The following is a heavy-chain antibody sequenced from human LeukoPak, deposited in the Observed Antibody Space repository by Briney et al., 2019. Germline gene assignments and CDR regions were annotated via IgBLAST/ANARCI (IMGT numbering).Heavy chain of an antibody. Sequence: SETLSLTRAVYGGSLSGYYWSWICPPPGKGVEWVGVINHSESTNYKPSLKSRVTISADTSKSQFPLKLSSVTAADTAVYYCGSSTSCSYLHYWGQGTLVTVSS. CDR2: INHSEST. D-gene: IGHD2-2*01. V-gene: IGHV4-34*01. CDR1: GGSLSGYY. CDR3: GSSTSCSYLHY. J-gene: IGHJ4*02.